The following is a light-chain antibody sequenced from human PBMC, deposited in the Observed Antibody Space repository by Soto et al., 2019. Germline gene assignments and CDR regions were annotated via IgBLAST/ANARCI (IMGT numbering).Light chain of an antibody. J-gene: IGKJ5*01. CDR3: QQYGGSPRT. V-gene: IGKV3-20*01. CDR1: RSLDSGQ. CDR2: DAF. Sequence: IVLTQSPGTLSLSPGESATLSCRASRSLDSGQLAWYQQKVGRAPRLLIHDAFIRATGIPDRFSGSGSGTDFTLTIARLEPEDFAVYYCQQYGGSPRTFGQGTRLE.